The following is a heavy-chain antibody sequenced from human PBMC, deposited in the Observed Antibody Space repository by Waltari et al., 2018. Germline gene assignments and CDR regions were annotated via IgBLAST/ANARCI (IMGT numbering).Heavy chain of an antibody. J-gene: IGHJ1*01. Sequence: EVQLVETGGGLIQPGGSLRLSCAASGFTVRSNYMSWVRQAPVKGREWVSVIYSGGSTYYADSVKGGFTISRDNSKNTLYLQMNSLRAEDTAVYYCAREGLQVRGVRGGFQHWGQGTLVTVSS. CDR3: AREGLQVRGVRGGFQH. CDR2: IYSGGST. CDR1: GFTVRSNY. D-gene: IGHD3-10*01. V-gene: IGHV3-53*02.